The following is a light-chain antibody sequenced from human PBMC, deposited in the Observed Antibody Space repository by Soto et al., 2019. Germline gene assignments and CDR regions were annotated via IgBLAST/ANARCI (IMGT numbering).Light chain of an antibody. CDR2: DAS. Sequence: DIVLTQSPVTLSLSPGDRATVSCRASETVSSYLLWYQQKPGQDPRLLIYDASERATGIPARFSGSGSGTDFTLTISRLEPEDIATYYCQQYENLPTFGQGTRLEIK. J-gene: IGKJ5*01. CDR3: QQYENLPT. CDR1: ETVSSY. V-gene: IGKV3-11*01.